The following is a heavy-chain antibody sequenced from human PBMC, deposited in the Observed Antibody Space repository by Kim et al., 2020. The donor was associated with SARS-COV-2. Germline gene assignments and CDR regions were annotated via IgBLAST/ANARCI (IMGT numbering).Heavy chain of an antibody. CDR3: AREQQWLGPGAFDI. J-gene: IGHJ3*02. D-gene: IGHD6-19*01. Sequence: GGSLRLSCAASGFTFSSYAMHWVRQAPGKGLEWVAVISYDGSNKYYADPVKGRFTISRDNSKNTLYLQMNSLRAEDTAVYYCAREQQWLGPGAFDIWGQGTMVTVSS. CDR1: GFTFSSYA. CDR2: ISYDGSNK. V-gene: IGHV3-30*04.